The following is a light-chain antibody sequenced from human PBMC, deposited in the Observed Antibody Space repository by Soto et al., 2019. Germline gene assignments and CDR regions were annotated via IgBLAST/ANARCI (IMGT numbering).Light chain of an antibody. Sequence: DIQMTQSPSSLSASVGDGVTITCRASQSISAYLNWYQQQPGKAPKLLIYAASSLQTGVPSRFSGSGSGTDFTLTISSLQPGDFATYYCQQSYTTVWTFGQGTKVDIK. CDR1: QSISAY. J-gene: IGKJ1*01. CDR3: QQSYTTVWT. V-gene: IGKV1-39*01. CDR2: AAS.